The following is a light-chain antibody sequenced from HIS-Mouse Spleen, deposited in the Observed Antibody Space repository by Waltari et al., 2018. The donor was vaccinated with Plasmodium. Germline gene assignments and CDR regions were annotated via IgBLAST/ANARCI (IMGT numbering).Light chain of an antibody. CDR2: GAS. CDR3: QQYGSSGT. J-gene: IGKJ1*01. V-gene: IGKV3-20*01. CDR1: QSVSSSY. Sequence: EIVLTHSPATLPLSPGERAPLSCRASQSVSSSYLAWYQQKPGQAPRLLIYGASSTAAGIPDRFSGSGSATDFTLTISRLEPEDFAVYYCQQYGSSGTFGQGTKVEIK.